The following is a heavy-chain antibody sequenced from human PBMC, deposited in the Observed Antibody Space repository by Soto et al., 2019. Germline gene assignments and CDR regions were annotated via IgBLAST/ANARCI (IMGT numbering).Heavy chain of an antibody. CDR2: ISSGSTTI. J-gene: IGHJ6*02. Sequence: WGSLRLSCAASGFSFSTSTMNWVRQAPGKGLEWVSYISSGSTTIYYADSVKGRFTISRDNGKNSLYLQMNSLRDEDTAVYYCARVRRNDASDYYGMDVWGQGTTVTVSS. CDR1: GFSFSTST. D-gene: IGHD1-1*01. V-gene: IGHV3-48*02. CDR3: ARVRRNDASDYYGMDV.